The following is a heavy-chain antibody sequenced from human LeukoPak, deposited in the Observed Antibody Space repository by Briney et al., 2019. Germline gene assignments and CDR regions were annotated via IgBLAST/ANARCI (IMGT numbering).Heavy chain of an antibody. CDR2: IKSKTDGGTT. Sequence: GGSLRLSCAASGFTFSNAWMSWVRQAPGKGLEWVGRIKSKTDGGTTDYAAPVKGRFTISRDDSKNTLYLQMNSLKTEDTAVYYCTRYYDSSSLDYWSQGTLVTVSS. J-gene: IGHJ4*02. V-gene: IGHV3-15*01. CDR1: GFTFSNAW. D-gene: IGHD3-22*01. CDR3: TRYYDSSSLDY.